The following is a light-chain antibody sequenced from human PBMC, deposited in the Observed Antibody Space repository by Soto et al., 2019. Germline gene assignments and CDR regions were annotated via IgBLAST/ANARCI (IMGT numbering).Light chain of an antibody. J-gene: IGLJ3*02. CDR3: ASWDDTLDAQV. Sequence: QSVLTQSPSASGTPGQRVTISCSGSRSNIGRNFVYWYQQDPGTAPRLLIQRNNEQPSGVADRFSCSKSGTSVSLAISGLRSDDDATYYCASWDDTLDAQVFGGGTKLTVL. V-gene: IGLV1-47*01. CDR2: RNN. CDR1: RSNIGRNF.